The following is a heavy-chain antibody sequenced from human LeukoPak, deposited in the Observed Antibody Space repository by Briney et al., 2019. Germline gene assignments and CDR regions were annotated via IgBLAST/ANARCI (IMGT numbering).Heavy chain of an antibody. V-gene: IGHV3-23*01. CDR2: ISGSGGST. D-gene: IGHD6-13*01. J-gene: IGHJ4*02. CDR1: GFTFSSYA. CDR3: AKGGTSIAAAEVDY. Sequence: GWSLRLSCAASGFTFSSYAMSWVRQAPGKGLEWVSAISGSGGSTYYADSVKGRFTISRDNSKNTLYLQMNSLRAEDTAVYYCAKGGTSIAAAEVDYWGQGTLVTVSS.